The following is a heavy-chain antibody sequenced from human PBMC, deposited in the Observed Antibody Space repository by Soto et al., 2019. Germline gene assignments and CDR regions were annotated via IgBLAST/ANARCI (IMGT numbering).Heavy chain of an antibody. CDR3: ARDNEDRNYDILTGYYAPMDV. CDR1: GFTFSSYS. V-gene: IGHV3-21*01. CDR2: ISSSSSYI. J-gene: IGHJ6*02. Sequence: GGSLILSCAASGFTFSSYSMNWVRQAPGKGLEWVSSISSSSSYIYYADSVKGRFTISRDNAKNSLYLQMNSLRAEDTAVYYCARDNEDRNYDILTGYYAPMDVWGQGTTVTVSS. D-gene: IGHD3-9*01.